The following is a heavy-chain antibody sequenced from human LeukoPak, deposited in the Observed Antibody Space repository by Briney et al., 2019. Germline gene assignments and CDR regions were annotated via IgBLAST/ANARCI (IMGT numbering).Heavy chain of an antibody. Sequence: PGGSLRLSCAASGSTFSSCGMTWVRQAPGKGLEWVSAISGTSYNTYYADSVEGRFTISRDNSKNTLYLQMNSLRAEDTAVYYCAKDEGIEGYFDYWGQGTLVTVSS. J-gene: IGHJ4*02. CDR3: AKDEGIEGYFDY. V-gene: IGHV3-23*01. CDR2: ISGTSYNT. CDR1: GSTFSSCG.